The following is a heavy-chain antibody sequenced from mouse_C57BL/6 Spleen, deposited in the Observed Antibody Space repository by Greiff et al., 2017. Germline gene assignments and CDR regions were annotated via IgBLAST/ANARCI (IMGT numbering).Heavy chain of an antibody. CDR1: GFTFSSYA. Sequence: EVKLVESGEGLVKPGGSLTLSCAASGFTFSSYAMSWVRQTPEKRLEWVAYISSGGDYIYYADTVKGRFTISRDNARNTLYLQMSSLKSEDTAMYYCTRVGYYGNYMDYWGQGTSVTVSS. CDR2: ISSGGDYI. CDR3: TRVGYYGNYMDY. V-gene: IGHV5-9-1*02. D-gene: IGHD2-1*01. J-gene: IGHJ4*01.